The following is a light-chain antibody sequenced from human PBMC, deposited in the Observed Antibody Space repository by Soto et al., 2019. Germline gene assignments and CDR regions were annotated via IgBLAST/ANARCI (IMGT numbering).Light chain of an antibody. CDR1: QSLLHSNGYNY. CDR2: LGS. CDR3: MQALQPPGT. J-gene: IGKJ3*01. Sequence: DIVMTQSPLSLPVTPGEPASISCRCSQSLLHSNGYNYLDWYLQKPGQSPQLLIYLGSNRASGVPDRFSGSGSGTDFTLKISRVEAEDVGVYYCMQALQPPGTFGPGTKVDIK. V-gene: IGKV2-28*01.